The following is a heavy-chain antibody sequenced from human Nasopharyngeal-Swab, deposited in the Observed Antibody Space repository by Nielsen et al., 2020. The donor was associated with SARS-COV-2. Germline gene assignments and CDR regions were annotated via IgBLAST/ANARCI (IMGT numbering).Heavy chain of an antibody. V-gene: IGHV3-21*01. CDR3: AREQWLGTYYYYGMDV. J-gene: IGHJ6*02. Sequence: GGSLRLSCAASGFTFSSYAMNWVRQAPGKGLEWVSSIDRSGPYAYYADSVKGRFTISRDSAENSLYLQMNSLRAEDTAVYYCAREQWLGTYYYYGMDVWGQGTTVTVSS. CDR1: GFTFSSYA. CDR2: IDRSGPYA. D-gene: IGHD6-19*01.